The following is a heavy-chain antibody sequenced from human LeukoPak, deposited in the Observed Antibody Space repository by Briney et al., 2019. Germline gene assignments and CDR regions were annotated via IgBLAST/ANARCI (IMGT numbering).Heavy chain of an antibody. CDR3: ARAPWGYCSGGSCYSSYFDY. J-gene: IGHJ4*02. Sequence: PGGSLRLSCAASGFTFSSYWLHWVRQAPGKGLVWVSRINSDGSSTSYADSVKGRFTISRDNAKNTLYLQMNSLRAEDTAVYYCARAPWGYCSGGSCYSSYFDYWGQGTLVTVSS. D-gene: IGHD2-15*01. CDR2: INSDGSST. CDR1: GFTFSSYW. V-gene: IGHV3-74*01.